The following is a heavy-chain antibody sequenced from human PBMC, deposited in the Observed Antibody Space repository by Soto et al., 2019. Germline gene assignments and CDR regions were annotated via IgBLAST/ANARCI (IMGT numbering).Heavy chain of an antibody. CDR3: ARVWYGDYKPDANYYYYGMDV. J-gene: IGHJ6*02. CDR1: GYTFTSYG. Sequence: ASVKVSCKASGYTFTSYGISWVRQAPGQGLEWMGWISAYNGNTNYAQKPQGRVTMTTDTSTSTAYMELRSLRSDDAAVYYCARVWYGDYKPDANYYYYGMDVWGQGTTVTVSS. CDR2: ISAYNGNT. V-gene: IGHV1-18*01. D-gene: IGHD4-17*01.